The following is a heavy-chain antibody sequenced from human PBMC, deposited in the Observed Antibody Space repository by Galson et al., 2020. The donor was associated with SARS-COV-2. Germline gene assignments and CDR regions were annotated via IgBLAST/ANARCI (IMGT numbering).Heavy chain of an antibody. CDR2: IRSKAHSYAT. CDR3: STLTLVSEGADY. D-gene: IGHD2-15*01. V-gene: IGHV3-73*01. CDR1: GFTFSGSV. Sequence: GESLKISCAASGFTFSGSVMHWVRQASGKGLEWVSRIRSKAHSYATEYAASVKGRFTISRDDSENMAYLQMNSLKTEDTAVYYCSTLTLVSEGADYWGQGTLVTVSS. J-gene: IGHJ4*02.